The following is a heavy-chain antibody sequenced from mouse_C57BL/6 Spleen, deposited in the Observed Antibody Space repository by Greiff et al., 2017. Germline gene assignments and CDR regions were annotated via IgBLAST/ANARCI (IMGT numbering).Heavy chain of an antibody. Sequence: EVKLVESEGGLVQPGSSMKLSCTASGFTFSDYYMAWVRQVPEKGLEWVANINYDGSSTYYLDSLKSRFIISRDNAKNILYLQMSSLESEDTATYYCARDLYYDYWGQGTTLTVSS. CDR3: ARDLYYDY. J-gene: IGHJ2*01. V-gene: IGHV5-16*01. CDR1: GFTFSDYY. CDR2: INYDGSST.